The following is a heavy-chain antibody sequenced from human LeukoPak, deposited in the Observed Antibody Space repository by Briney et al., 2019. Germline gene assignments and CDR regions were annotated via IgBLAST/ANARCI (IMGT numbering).Heavy chain of an antibody. Sequence: SETLSLTCTVSGGSISSGDYYWSWIRQPPGKGLEWIGYIYYSGSTYYNPSLKSRVTISVDTSKNRFTLKLSSVTAADTAVYYCATHSSGYDSGNDAFDIWGQGTMVTVSS. D-gene: IGHD3-22*01. CDR3: ATHSSGYDSGNDAFDI. CDR2: IYYSGST. CDR1: GGSISSGDYY. J-gene: IGHJ3*02. V-gene: IGHV4-30-4*08.